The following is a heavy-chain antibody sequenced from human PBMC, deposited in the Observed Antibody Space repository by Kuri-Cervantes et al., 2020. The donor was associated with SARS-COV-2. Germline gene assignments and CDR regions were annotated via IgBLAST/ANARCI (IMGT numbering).Heavy chain of an antibody. J-gene: IGHJ6*02. CDR1: GFTFSSYS. Sequence: GESLKISCAASGFTFSSYSMSWVRQAPGKGLEWVSSISSSSSYIYYADSVKGRFTISRDNAKNSLYLQMNSLRAEDTAVYYCARDQCSSTSCYGTYYYYYYGMDVWGQGTTVTVSS. CDR2: ISSSSSYI. D-gene: IGHD2-2*01. V-gene: IGHV3-21*01. CDR3: ARDQCSSTSCYGTYYYYYYGMDV.